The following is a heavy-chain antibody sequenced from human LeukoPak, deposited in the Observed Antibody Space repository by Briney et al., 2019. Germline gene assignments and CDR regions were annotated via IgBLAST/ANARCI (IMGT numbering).Heavy chain of an antibody. CDR2: ISSDGGGT. V-gene: IGHV3-74*01. D-gene: IGHD6-19*01. CDR3: ARGLAGAVNVMDV. J-gene: IGHJ6*02. CDR1: GFTFSSYW. Sequence: GGSLRLSCAASGFTFSSYWMHWVRQAPEKGLVWVSRISSDGGGTSSADSVKGRFTVSRDNAKNTLYLQMNSLRAEDTAVYYCARGLAGAVNVMDVWGQGTTVTVSS.